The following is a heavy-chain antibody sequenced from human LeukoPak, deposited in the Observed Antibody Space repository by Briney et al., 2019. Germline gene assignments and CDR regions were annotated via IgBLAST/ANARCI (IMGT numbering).Heavy chain of an antibody. J-gene: IGHJ4*02. D-gene: IGHD3-10*01. CDR1: GDSVSSNSAA. V-gene: IGHV6-1*01. CDR3: ARSPDYYGSGSYYQVDY. CDR2: TYYRSKWYN. Sequence: SQTLSLTCAISGDSVSSNSAAWNWIRQSPSRGLEWLGRTYYRSKWYNDYAVSVKSRITINPDTSKNQFSLQLYSVTPEDTAVYYCARSPDYYGSGSYYQVDYWGQGTLVTVSS.